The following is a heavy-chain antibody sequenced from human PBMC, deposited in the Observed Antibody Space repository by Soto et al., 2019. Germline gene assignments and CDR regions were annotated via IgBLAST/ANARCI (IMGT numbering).Heavy chain of an antibody. J-gene: IGHJ4*02. V-gene: IGHV1-8*01. CDR3: ARGQGDRGYLDY. Sequence: ASVKVSCKASGYTFTSYDINWVRQAPGQGLECMGWMNPYNGNTGYAQNFQGRVTMTRNTSISTAYMELSSLRSDDTAVYFCARGQGDRGYLDYWGQGAMVTVSS. D-gene: IGHD6-25*01. CDR2: MNPYNGNT. CDR1: GYTFTSYD.